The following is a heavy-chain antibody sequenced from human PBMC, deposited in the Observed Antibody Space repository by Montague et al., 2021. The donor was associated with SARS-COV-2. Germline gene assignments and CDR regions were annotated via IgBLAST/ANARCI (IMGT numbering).Heavy chain of an antibody. CDR1: GGSISSSSYY. CDR3: AIEVGAMVYYYDMDV. Sequence: SETLSLTCTVSGGSISSSSYYWGWIRQPPGKGLEWIGSIYYSGSTYYNPSLKSRVTISVDTSKNQFSLKLSSVTAADTAVYYCAIEVGAMVYYYDMDVWGQGTTVTVSS. V-gene: IGHV4-39*01. J-gene: IGHJ6*02. CDR2: IYYSGST. D-gene: IGHD1-26*01.